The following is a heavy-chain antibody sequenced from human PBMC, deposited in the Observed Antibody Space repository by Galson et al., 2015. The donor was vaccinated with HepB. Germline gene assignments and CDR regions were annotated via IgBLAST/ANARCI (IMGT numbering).Heavy chain of an antibody. Sequence: ETLSLTCAVYGGSFSGYYWSWIRQPPGKGLEWIGEINHSGSTNYNPSLKSRVTISVDTSKNQFSLKLSSVTAADTAVYYCAREIRRMEQHMRRQFDPWGQGTLVTVSS. CDR2: INHSGST. J-gene: IGHJ5*02. CDR1: GGSFSGYY. D-gene: IGHD1/OR15-1a*01. V-gene: IGHV4-34*01. CDR3: AREIRRMEQHMRRQFDP.